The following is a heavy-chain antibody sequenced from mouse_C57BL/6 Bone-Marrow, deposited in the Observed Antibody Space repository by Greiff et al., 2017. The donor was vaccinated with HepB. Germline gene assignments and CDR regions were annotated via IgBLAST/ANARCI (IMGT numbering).Heavy chain of an antibody. D-gene: IGHD1-1*01. V-gene: IGHV14-3*01. CDR3: ARGGYYYGSSPYYFDY. CDR1: GFNIKNTY. Sequence: VQLQQSVAELVRPGASVKLSCTASGFNIKNTYMHWVKQRPEQGLEWIGRIDPANGNTKYAPKFQDKATITADTSSNTAYLQLSSLTSEDTAIYYCARGGYYYGSSPYYFDYWGQGTTLTVSS. CDR2: IDPANGNT. J-gene: IGHJ2*01.